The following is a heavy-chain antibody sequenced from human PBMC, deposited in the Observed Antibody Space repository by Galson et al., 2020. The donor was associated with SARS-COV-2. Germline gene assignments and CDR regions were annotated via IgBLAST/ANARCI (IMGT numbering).Heavy chain of an antibody. V-gene: IGHV3-23*01. CDR1: GFTFSSYA. J-gene: IGHJ4*02. Sequence: GGSLRLSCAASGFTFSSYAMSWVRQAPGKGLEWVSAISGSGGSTYYADSVKGRFTISRDNSKNTLYLQMNSLRAEDTAVYYCAKVPNPEVGFGELSLGGQGTLVTVSS. D-gene: IGHD3-10*01. CDR2: ISGSGGST. CDR3: AKVPNPEVGFGELSL.